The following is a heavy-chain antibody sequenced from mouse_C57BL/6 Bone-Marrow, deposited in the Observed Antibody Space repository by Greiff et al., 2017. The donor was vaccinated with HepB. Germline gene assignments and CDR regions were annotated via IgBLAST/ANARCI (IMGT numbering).Heavy chain of an antibody. Sequence: VQLQQSGAELVKPGASVKLSCKASGYTFTEYTIHWVKQRSGQGLEWIGWFYPGSGSIKYNEKFKDKATLTVEKSSSTVYMELSRLTSEDSAVYFGANHPYSSGYDYAMDYWGQGTSVTVSS. CDR2: FYPGSGSI. CDR3: ANHPYSSGYDYAMDY. V-gene: IGHV1-62-2*01. CDR1: GYTFTEYT. J-gene: IGHJ4*01. D-gene: IGHD3-2*02.